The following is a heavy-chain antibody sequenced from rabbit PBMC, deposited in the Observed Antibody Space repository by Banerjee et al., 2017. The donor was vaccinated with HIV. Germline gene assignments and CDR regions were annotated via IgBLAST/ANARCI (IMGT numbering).Heavy chain of an antibody. J-gene: IGHJ4*01. CDR2: IYGGSSPAT. CDR3: VRRDPSDSDYYPFNL. V-gene: IGHV1S40*01. CDR1: GFSVSSSYW. D-gene: IGHD1-1*01. Sequence: QSLEESGGDLVKPGASLTLTCTASGFSVSSSYWTCWVRQAPGKGLEWIACIYGGSSPATYYATWAKGRFTISKTSSTTVTLQMASLTAADTATYFCVRRDPSDSDYYPFNLWGQGTLVTVS.